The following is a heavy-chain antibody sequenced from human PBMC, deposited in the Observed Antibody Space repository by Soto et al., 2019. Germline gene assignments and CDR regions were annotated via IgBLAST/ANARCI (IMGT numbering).Heavy chain of an antibody. V-gene: IGHV1-69*13. CDR1: GGTFSSYA. CDR3: AREDIVVVPAANSIRYYYMDV. Sequence: ASVKVSCKASGGTFSSYAISWVRQAPGQGLEWMGGIIPIFGTANYAQKFQGRVTITADESTSTAYMELSSLRSEDTAVYYCAREDIVVVPAANSIRYYYMDVWGKGTTVTVSS. J-gene: IGHJ6*03. D-gene: IGHD2-2*01. CDR2: IIPIFGTA.